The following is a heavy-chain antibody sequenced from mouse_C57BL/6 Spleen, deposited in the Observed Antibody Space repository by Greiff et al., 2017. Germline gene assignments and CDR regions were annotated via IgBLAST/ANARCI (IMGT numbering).Heavy chain of an antibody. CDR1: GYAFSSSW. J-gene: IGHJ2*01. Sequence: VQLQQSGPELVKPGASVKISCKASGYAFSSSWMNWVKQRPGKGLEWIGRIYPGDGDTNYNGKFKGKATLTADKSSSTAYMQLSSLTSEDSAVYFCARPISYYGSSKDYFDYWGQGTTLTVSS. CDR3: ARPISYYGSSKDYFDY. CDR2: IYPGDGDT. V-gene: IGHV1-82*01. D-gene: IGHD1-1*01.